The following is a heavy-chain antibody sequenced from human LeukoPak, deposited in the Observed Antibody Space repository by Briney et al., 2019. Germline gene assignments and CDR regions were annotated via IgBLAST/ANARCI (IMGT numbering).Heavy chain of an antibody. Sequence: AESLTLSWQATGVTFRSKSMKWVRQAPGKGLQWVSSISSSSSYIYYADSVKGRFTISRDNAKNSLYLQMNSLRAEDTAVYYCAKDKGIVAVPAVFDPWGQGTLVTVSS. CDR1: GVTFRSKS. CDR2: ISSSSSYI. D-gene: IGHD2-2*01. J-gene: IGHJ5*02. V-gene: IGHV3-21*01. CDR3: AKDKGIVAVPAVFDP.